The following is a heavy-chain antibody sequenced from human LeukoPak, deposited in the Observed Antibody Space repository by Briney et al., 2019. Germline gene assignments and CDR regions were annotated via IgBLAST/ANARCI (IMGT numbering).Heavy chain of an antibody. J-gene: IGHJ4*02. CDR3: ARSNYYDSSGYFFY. CDR2: IIPIFGTA. Sequence: EASVKVSCKASGGTFSSYAISWVRQAPGQGLEWMGGIIPIFGTANYAQKFQGRVTITADKSTSTAYMELSSLRSEDTAVYYCARSNYYDSSGYFFYWGQGTLVTVSS. D-gene: IGHD3-22*01. CDR1: GGTFSSYA. V-gene: IGHV1-69*06.